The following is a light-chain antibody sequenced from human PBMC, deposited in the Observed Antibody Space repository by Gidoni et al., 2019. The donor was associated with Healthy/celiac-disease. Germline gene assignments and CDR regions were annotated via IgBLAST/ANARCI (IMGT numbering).Light chain of an antibody. J-gene: IGKJ2*01. V-gene: IGKV3-15*01. Sequence: EIVMTQSQATLSVSPGERATLSCRASQSVSSNLAWYQQKPGQAPILLIYGASTRATGIPARFSGSGSGTEFTLTISSLQSEDFAVYYCQQYNNWPPYTFGQGTKLEIK. CDR1: QSVSSN. CDR2: GAS. CDR3: QQYNNWPPYT.